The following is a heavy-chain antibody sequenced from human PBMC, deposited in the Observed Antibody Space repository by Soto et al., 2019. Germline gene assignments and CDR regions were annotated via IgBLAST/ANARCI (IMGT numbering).Heavy chain of an antibody. CDR3: SRGGFNHGFDI. CDR2: IDNDGRGT. J-gene: IGHJ3*02. Sequence: EEQLVESGGGLVQSGGSLRLSCAASEFTFSSYWMHWVRQAPGKGLVWVSRIDNDGRGTIYADFVKGRFTVTRDNTKNTLYLQMNSLRDEDTAVYYCSRGGFNHGFDIWGQGTMVTVSS. V-gene: IGHV3-74*01. CDR1: EFTFSSYW.